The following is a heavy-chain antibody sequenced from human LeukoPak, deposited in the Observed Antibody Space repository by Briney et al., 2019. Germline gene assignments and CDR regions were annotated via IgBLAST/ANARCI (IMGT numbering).Heavy chain of an antibody. CDR1: GYTFTGYY. CDR2: INPNSGGT. J-gene: IGHJ5*02. Sequence: GASVKVSCKASGYTFTGYYMHWVRQAPGQGLEWMGWINPNSGGTKYAQKFQGRVTMSRDTSITTAYMELSRLRSDDTAVYYCARTNSYYDFWSDHYNWFDPWGQGTLVTVSS. CDR3: ARTNSYYDFWSDHYNWFDP. V-gene: IGHV1-2*02. D-gene: IGHD3-3*01.